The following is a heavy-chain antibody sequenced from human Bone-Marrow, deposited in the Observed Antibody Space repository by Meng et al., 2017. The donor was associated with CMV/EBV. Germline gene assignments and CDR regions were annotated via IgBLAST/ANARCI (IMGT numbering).Heavy chain of an antibody. D-gene: IGHD4-23*01. V-gene: IGHV3-30*02. J-gene: IGHJ3*02. CDR1: GFTFSAYA. Sequence: GESLKISCAASGFTFSAYAMHWVRQAPGKGLEWVAVIWYDGSNTYYGDSVKGRLTISRDNSKNTLYLQMNSLRAEDTAVYYCAKGQLYGGNFDYDAFDIWGQGTMVTVSS. CDR2: IWYDGSNT. CDR3: AKGQLYGGNFDYDAFDI.